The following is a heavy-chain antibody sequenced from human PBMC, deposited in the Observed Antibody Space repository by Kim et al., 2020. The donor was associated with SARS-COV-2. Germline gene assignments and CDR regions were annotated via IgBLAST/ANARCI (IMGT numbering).Heavy chain of an antibody. CDR2: INHSGST. V-gene: IGHV4-34*01. Sequence: SETLSLTCAVYGGSFSGYYWSWIRQPPGKGLEWIGEINHSGSTNYNPSLKSRVTISVDTSKNQFSLKLSSVTAADTAVYYCARDPSGYSYGNFDYWGQGT. D-gene: IGHD5-18*01. CDR1: GGSFSGYY. CDR3: ARDPSGYSYGNFDY. J-gene: IGHJ4*02.